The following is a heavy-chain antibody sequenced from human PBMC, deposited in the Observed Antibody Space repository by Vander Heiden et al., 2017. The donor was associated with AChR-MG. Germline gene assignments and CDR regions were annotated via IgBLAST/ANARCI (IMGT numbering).Heavy chain of an antibody. Sequence: QVQLQESGPGLVKPSETLSLTCTVSGGSISSYYWSWIRQPAGKGLEWIGRIYTSGSTNYNPSLKSRVTMSVDTSKNQFSLKLSSVTAADTAVYYCARDRGYGSGSYYKGEYYFDYWGQGTLVTVSS. D-gene: IGHD3-10*01. V-gene: IGHV4-4*07. CDR2: IYTSGST. J-gene: IGHJ4*02. CDR1: GGSISSYY. CDR3: ARDRGYGSGSYYKGEYYFDY.